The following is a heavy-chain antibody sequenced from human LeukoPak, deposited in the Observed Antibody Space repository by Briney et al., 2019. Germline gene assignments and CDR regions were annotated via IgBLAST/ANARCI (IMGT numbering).Heavy chain of an antibody. CDR3: ARGKDYYDSSGYFNY. CDR1: GGTFSSYA. J-gene: IGHJ4*02. Sequence: SVRVSCKASGGTFSSYAISWVRQAPGQGLEWMGGIIPIFGTANYAQKFQGRVTITTDESTSTAYMELSSLRSEDTAVYYCARGKDYYDSSGYFNYWGQGTLVTVSS. V-gene: IGHV1-69*05. D-gene: IGHD3-22*01. CDR2: IIPIFGTA.